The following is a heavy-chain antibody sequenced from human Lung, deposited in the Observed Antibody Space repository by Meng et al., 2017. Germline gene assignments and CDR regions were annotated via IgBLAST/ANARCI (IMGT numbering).Heavy chain of an antibody. J-gene: IGHJ4*02. CDR3: ARGPTTMAHDFDY. D-gene: IGHD4-11*01. Sequence: QVQLPTGGPGCLKPSGTLSLPCVVSGGSFSDYYWGWNRQPPGKGLEWIGEINHSGSTNYNPSLESRATISVDTSQNNLSLKLSSVTAADSAVYYCARGPTTMAHDFDYWGQGTLVTVSS. CDR2: INHSGST. CDR1: GGSFSDYY. V-gene: IGHV4-34*01.